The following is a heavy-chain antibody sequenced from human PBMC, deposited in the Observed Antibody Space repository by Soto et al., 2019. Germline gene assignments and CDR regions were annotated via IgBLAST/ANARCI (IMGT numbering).Heavy chain of an antibody. CDR2: MSYDGRPK. V-gene: IGHV3-30*18. CDR1: GFTIGNSG. D-gene: IGHD3-10*01. CDR3: VKDPHRSGSYWFEY. Sequence: QVQLVESGGGVVQPGRSLRLSCAASGFTIGNSGMNWVRQAPGKGLEWVALMSYDGRPKDYSDSVKGRFTLSRDISNNIVHLQMNSLRAEGTAVYYCVKDPHRSGSYWFEYWGQGTLVTVSS. J-gene: IGHJ4*02.